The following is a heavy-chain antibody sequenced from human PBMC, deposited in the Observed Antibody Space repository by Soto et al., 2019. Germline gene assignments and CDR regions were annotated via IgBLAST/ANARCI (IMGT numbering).Heavy chain of an antibody. Sequence: QVQLVQSGAEVKKPGASVKISCKASGFSFTRYLIHWVRQAPGLGLAWMGFISPSVGRTTSAQQFHGRLFLTSDPSTSTVYMELNSLQSEDTAVYYCARDHPHTHSYPFDYWGQGSLVTVSS. CDR2: ISPSVGRT. D-gene: IGHD5-18*01. CDR1: GFSFTRYL. CDR3: ARDHPHTHSYPFDY. J-gene: IGHJ4*02. V-gene: IGHV1-46*03.